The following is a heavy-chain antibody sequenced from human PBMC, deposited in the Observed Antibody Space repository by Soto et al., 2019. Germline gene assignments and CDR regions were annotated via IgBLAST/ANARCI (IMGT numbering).Heavy chain of an antibody. CDR3: ARTLHYDTSGYRYRFDP. V-gene: IGHV4-30-2*03. CDR1: GGSISSGGYS. D-gene: IGHD3-22*01. J-gene: IGHJ5*02. CDR2: IYYNGTT. Sequence: PSETLSLTCAVSGGSISSGGYSWSWIRQPPGKGLEWIGRIYYNGTTYYNPTLKSRVTISVDTSKNQFSLKLSSVTAADTAVYYCARTLHYDTSGYRYRFDPWGQGTLVTVSS.